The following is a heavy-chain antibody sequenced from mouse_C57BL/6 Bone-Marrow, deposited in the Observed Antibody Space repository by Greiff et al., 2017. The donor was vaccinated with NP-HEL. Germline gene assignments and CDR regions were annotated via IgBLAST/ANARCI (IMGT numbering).Heavy chain of an antibody. CDR1: GFNIKDDY. Sequence: VQLQQSGAELVRPGASVKLSCTASGFNIKDDYMHWVKQRPEQGLEWIGWIDPENGDTEYASKFQGKATITADTSSNTAYLQLSSLTSEDTAVYYCTTGFYGSSSHWYFDVWGTGTTVTVSS. D-gene: IGHD1-1*01. CDR2: IDPENGDT. J-gene: IGHJ1*03. CDR3: TTGFYGSSSHWYFDV. V-gene: IGHV14-4*01.